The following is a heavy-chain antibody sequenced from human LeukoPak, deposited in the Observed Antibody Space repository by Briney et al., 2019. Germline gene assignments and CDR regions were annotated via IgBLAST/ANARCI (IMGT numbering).Heavy chain of an antibody. Sequence: PSETLSLTCTVSGGSISSSSYYWGWIRQPPGKGLEWIGSIYYSGSTYYNPSLKSRVTISVDTSKNQFSLKLSSVTAADTAVYYCARAINLGSVTGKYYFDYWGQGTLVTVSS. V-gene: IGHV4-39*07. CDR2: IYYSGST. CDR1: GGSISSSSYY. CDR3: ARAINLGSVTGKYYFDY. D-gene: IGHD4-11*01. J-gene: IGHJ4*02.